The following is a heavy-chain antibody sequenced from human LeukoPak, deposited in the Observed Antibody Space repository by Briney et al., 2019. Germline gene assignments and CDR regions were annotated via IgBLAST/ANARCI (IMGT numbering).Heavy chain of an antibody. CDR1: DFTFSDSA. J-gene: IGHJ6*03. CDR3: TRLRSDTTGGYYYFMDV. Sequence: GGSLRLSCAASDFTFSDSAIHWVRQAPGKGLEWVCRIRSKANGYATSYGASAKGRLTISRDDSKNTADLQMSDLRTEDTAVYYCTRLRSDTTGGYYYFMDVWGKGTTVIVSS. D-gene: IGHD1-1*01. V-gene: IGHV3-73*01. CDR2: IRSKANGYAT.